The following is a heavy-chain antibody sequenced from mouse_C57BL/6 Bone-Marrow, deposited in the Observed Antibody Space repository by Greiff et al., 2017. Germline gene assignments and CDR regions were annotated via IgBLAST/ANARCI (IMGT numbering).Heavy chain of an antibody. CDR2: FYPGSGSI. J-gene: IGHJ3*01. CDR3: ARHEAREAWFAY. CDR1: GYTFTEYT. Sequence: VKLVESGAELVKPGASVKLSCKASGYTFTEYTIHWVKQRSGQGLEWIGWFYPGSGSIKYNEKFKDKATLTADKSSSTVYMELSRLTSEDSAVYFCARHEAREAWFAYWGQGTLVTVSA. V-gene: IGHV1-62-2*01.